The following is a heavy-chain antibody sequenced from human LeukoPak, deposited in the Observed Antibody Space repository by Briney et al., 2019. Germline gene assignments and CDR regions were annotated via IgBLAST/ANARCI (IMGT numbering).Heavy chain of an antibody. D-gene: IGHD2-15*01. J-gene: IGHJ4*02. CDR2: ISGSGGST. V-gene: IGHV3-23*01. Sequence: GGSLRLSCAASGFTFSSYAMSWVRQAPGKGLEWVSAISGSGGSTYYADSVKGRFTISRDNSKNTLYLQMNSLRAEDTAVYYCARDIVVVVAATPGYFDYRGQGTLVTASS. CDR3: ARDIVVVVAATPGYFDY. CDR1: GFTFSSYA.